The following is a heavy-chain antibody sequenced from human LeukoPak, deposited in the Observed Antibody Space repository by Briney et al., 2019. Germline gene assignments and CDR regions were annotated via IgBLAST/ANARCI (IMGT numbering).Heavy chain of an antibody. D-gene: IGHD2-15*01. J-gene: IGHJ4*02. V-gene: IGHV4-4*07. Sequence: SETLSLTCTVSGGAISGSYWNWVRQPAEKGLEWIGRIYTSGSTNYNPSLKSRVTMSVDTSKNQFSLKLSSVTAADTAVYYCARGYCSGNSCLDYWGQGTLVTVSS. CDR1: GGAISGSY. CDR2: IYTSGST. CDR3: ARGYCSGNSCLDY.